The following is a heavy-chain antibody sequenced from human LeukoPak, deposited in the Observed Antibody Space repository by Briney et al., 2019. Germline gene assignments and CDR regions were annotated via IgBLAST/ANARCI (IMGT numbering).Heavy chain of an antibody. Sequence: ASVKVSCKASGYTFTSYDINWVRQATGQGLEWMGWMNPNSGNTGYAQKFQGRVTMTRNTSISTAYMELSSLRSEDTAVYYCARVRLVGATMDFDYWGQGTLVTVSS. J-gene: IGHJ4*02. CDR2: MNPNSGNT. CDR3: ARVRLVGATMDFDY. V-gene: IGHV1-8*01. D-gene: IGHD1-26*01. CDR1: GYTFTSYD.